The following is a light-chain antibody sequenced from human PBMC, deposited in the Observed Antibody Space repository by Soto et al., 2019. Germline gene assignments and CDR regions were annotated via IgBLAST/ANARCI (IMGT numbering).Light chain of an antibody. Sequence: QLTQSPSSLSASVGDRVTITCQASQDITNYLGWYQQRSGKAHRLLIYAASTLQRGVPSRFSGSGSGTDFTLTISSLQPEDFATYYCQHLTGTFGQGTTLEIK. CDR2: AAS. CDR3: QHLTGT. J-gene: IGKJ2*01. V-gene: IGKV1-9*01. CDR1: QDITNY.